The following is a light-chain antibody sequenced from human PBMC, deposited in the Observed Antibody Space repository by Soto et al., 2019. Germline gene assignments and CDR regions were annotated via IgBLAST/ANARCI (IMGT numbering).Light chain of an antibody. CDR2: EVI. J-gene: IGLJ3*02. CDR3: SSFTSSKTWV. CDR1: SSDVGGYDY. Sequence: QSALTQPASVSGSPGQSIAISCTGTSSDVGGYDYVSWFQHHPGRAPKLLIYEVINRPSGVSTRFSGSKSGNTASLTISGLQAEEEADFYCSSFTSSKTWVFGGGTKLTVL. V-gene: IGLV2-14*01.